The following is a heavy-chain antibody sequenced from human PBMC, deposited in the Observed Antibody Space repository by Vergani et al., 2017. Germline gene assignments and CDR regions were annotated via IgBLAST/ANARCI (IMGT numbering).Heavy chain of an antibody. CDR2: ISWNSGSI. Sequence: EVQLVESGGGLVQPGRSLRLSCAASGFTLDDYAMHWVRQAPGKGLEWVSGISWNSGSIGYADSVKGRFTISRDNAKNSLYLQMNSLRAEDTALYCCAKDRGHGDYCGADYWGQGTLVTVSS. CDR1: GFTLDDYA. V-gene: IGHV3-9*01. CDR3: AKDRGHGDYCGADY. D-gene: IGHD4-17*01. J-gene: IGHJ4*02.